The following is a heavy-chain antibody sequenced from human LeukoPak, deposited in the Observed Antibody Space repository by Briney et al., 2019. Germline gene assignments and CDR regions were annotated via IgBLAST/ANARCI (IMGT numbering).Heavy chain of an antibody. CDR2: IIPILGIA. V-gene: IGHV1-69*04. D-gene: IGHD5-24*01. Sequence: SVKVSCKASGGTFSSYAISWVRQAPGQGLEWMGRIIPILGIANYAQKFQGRVKITADKSTSTAYMELSSLRSEDTAVYYCASHGRGMATAHFDYWGQGTLVTVSS. J-gene: IGHJ4*02. CDR3: ASHGRGMATAHFDY. CDR1: GGTFSSYA.